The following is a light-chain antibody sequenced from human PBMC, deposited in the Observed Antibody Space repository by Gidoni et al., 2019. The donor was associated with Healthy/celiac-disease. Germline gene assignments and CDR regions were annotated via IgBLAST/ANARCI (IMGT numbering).Light chain of an antibody. J-gene: IGLJ1*01. CDR3: QSADSSGTYV. Sequence: SYELTQTPSVAVSPGQTARITCAGDALHNQYAYWYQQKPGQAPVLVIYKDSERPSGFPCRFSGSSSGTTVTFTISGVQAEDEAYYYCQSADSSGTYVFGTGTKVPVL. CDR1: ALHNQY. CDR2: KDS. V-gene: IGLV3-25*03.